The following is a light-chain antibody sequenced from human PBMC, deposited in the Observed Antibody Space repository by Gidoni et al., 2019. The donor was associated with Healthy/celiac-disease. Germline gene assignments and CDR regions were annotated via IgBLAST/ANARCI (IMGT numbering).Light chain of an antibody. CDR2: GKN. V-gene: IGLV3-19*01. J-gene: IGLJ2*01. CDR1: SLRSYY. CDR3: NSRDSSGSHLV. Sequence: SSELTQDPAVSVALGQTVRITCQGDSLRSYYASWYPQKPGQAPVLVIYGKNNRPSGIPDRFSGSSSGNTASLTIPGAQAEDEADYYCNSRDSSGSHLVFGGGTKLTVL.